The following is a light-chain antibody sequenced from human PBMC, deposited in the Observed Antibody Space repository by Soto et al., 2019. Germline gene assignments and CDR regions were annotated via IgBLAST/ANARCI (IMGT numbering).Light chain of an antibody. V-gene: IGLV2-14*01. CDR3: NSYTSTSARV. CDR2: EVS. Sequence: QSALTQPASVSGSPGQSSTISCTGTSNDVGGFDFVSWYQQHPGKAPKVIIYEVSNRPSGVSDRFSGSKSGNTASLTISGLQAEDEADYYCNSYTSTSARVFGGGTKLTVL. J-gene: IGLJ3*02. CDR1: SNDVGGFDF.